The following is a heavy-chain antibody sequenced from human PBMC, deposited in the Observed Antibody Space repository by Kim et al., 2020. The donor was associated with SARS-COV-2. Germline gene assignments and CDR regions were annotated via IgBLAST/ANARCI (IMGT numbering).Heavy chain of an antibody. CDR2: NT. V-gene: IGHV3-30-3*01. Sequence: NTYYADSVKGRFTISRDNSKNTLNRQMNSLRAEDTAVYYCARGIDTLFDYWGQGTLVTVSS. CDR3: ARGIDTLFDY. J-gene: IGHJ4*02. D-gene: IGHD5-18*01.